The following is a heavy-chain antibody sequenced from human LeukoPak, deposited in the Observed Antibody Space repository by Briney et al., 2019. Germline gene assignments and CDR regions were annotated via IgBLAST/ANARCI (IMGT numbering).Heavy chain of an antibody. Sequence: GRPLRLSCAASGFTFSSYAMHWVRQAPGKGLEWVAVISYDGSNKYYADSVKGRFTISRDNSKNTLYLQMNSLRAEDTAVYYCARELSSGYDILTGYPDTPYGMDVWGKGTTVTVSS. CDR3: ARELSSGYDILTGYPDTPYGMDV. D-gene: IGHD3-9*01. V-gene: IGHV3-30*04. J-gene: IGHJ6*04. CDR1: GFTFSSYA. CDR2: ISYDGSNK.